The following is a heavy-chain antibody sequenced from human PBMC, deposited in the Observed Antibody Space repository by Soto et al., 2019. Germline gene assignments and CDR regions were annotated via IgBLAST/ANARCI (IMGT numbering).Heavy chain of an antibody. CDR3: TREVVTTEWYFDN. V-gene: IGHV3-30-3*01. J-gene: IGHJ4*02. CDR1: GFTFSRHS. D-gene: IGHD2-8*01. CDR2: ISSSGGTK. Sequence: LRLSCETSGFTFSRHSMHWCRQGPGKGLEWVAVISSSGGTKFYADFVEGRFTISRDNSKNTLYLQMNSLRAEDTAVHYCTREVVTTEWYFDNCGQGLLVSVS.